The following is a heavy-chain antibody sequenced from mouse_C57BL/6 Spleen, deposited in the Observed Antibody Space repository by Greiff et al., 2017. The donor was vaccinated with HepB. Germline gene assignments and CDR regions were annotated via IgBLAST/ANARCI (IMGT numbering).Heavy chain of an antibody. V-gene: IGHV1-4*01. CDR3: ARGGSLYFDY. CDR2: INPSSGYT. J-gene: IGHJ2*01. CDR1: GYTFTSYT. Sequence: VQLQQSGAELARPGASVKMSCKASGYTFTSYTMHWVKQRPGQGLEWIGYINPSSGYTKYNQKFKDKATLTADKSSSTAYMQLSSLASEDSAVYYCARGGSLYFDYWGQGTTLTVSS.